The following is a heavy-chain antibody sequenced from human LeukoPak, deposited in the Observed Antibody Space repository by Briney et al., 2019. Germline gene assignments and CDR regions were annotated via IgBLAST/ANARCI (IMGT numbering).Heavy chain of an antibody. CDR3: AKGRTYYYDSSGYPDY. V-gene: IGHV3-9*01. D-gene: IGHD3-22*01. J-gene: IGHJ4*02. CDR1: GFTFDDYA. CDR2: ISWNSGSI. Sequence: PGGSLRLSCAASGFTFDDYARHWVGQAQGKGLEGVSGISWNSGSIGYADSVKGRFTISRDDAKNSLYLQMNSLRAEDTALYYCAKGRTYYYDSSGYPDYWGQGTLVTVSS.